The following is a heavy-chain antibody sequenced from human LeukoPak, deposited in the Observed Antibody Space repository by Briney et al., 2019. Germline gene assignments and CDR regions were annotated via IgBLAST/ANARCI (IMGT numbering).Heavy chain of an antibody. CDR1: GFTFSTYW. CDR3: VSDIGD. V-gene: IGHV3-74*01. CDR2: INSDGSST. D-gene: IGHD3-10*01. J-gene: IGHJ4*02. Sequence: GGSLRLSCAASGFTFSTYWMHWVRQAPGKGLVWVSRINSDGSSTSYADFVKGRFTISRDDANNTLDLQMNSLRAEDTAVYYCVSDIGDWGQGTLVTVSS.